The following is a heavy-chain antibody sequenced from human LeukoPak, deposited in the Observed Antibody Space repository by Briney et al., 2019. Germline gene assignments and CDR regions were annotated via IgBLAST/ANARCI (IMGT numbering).Heavy chain of an antibody. CDR2: ISYDGSNK. D-gene: IGHD5-18*01. CDR1: GFTFSSYG. Sequence: GRSLRLSCAASGFTFSSYGMHWVRQAPGKGLVGVVVISYDGSNKYYADSVKGRFTISRDNSKNKLYLQMNSLRAEDTAVYYCAKDWGYSYGFDYWGQGTLVTVSS. CDR3: AKDWGYSYGFDY. V-gene: IGHV3-30*18. J-gene: IGHJ4*02.